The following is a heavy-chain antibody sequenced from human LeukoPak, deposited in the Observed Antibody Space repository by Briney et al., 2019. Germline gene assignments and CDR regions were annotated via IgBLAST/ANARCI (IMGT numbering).Heavy chain of an antibody. CDR2: IYYSGST. Sequence: SETLSLTCTVSGGSISSYYWSWIRQPPGKGPEWIGYIYYSGSTNYNPSLKSRVTISVDTSKNQFSLKLSSVTAADTAVYYCARRRAGAFDIWGQGTMVTVSS. CDR1: GGSISSYY. V-gene: IGHV4-59*08. D-gene: IGHD3-10*01. J-gene: IGHJ3*02. CDR3: ARRRAGAFDI.